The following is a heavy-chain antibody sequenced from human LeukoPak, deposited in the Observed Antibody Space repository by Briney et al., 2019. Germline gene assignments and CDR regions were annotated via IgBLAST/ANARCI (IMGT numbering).Heavy chain of an antibody. CDR1: GFTFSSYS. Sequence: PAGSLRLSCAASGFTFSSYSMNWVRQAPGKGLEWVSSISSSSSYIYYADSVKGRFTISRDNAKNSLYPQMNSLRAEDTAVYYCARTDYGDHVLFDYWGQGTLVTVSS. V-gene: IGHV3-21*01. D-gene: IGHD4-17*01. J-gene: IGHJ4*02. CDR3: ARTDYGDHVLFDY. CDR2: ISSSSSYI.